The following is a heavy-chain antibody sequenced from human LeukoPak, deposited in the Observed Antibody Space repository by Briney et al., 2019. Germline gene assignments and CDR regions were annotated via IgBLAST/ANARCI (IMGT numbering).Heavy chain of an antibody. CDR3: AKSRSTVGATEWTNFDY. D-gene: IGHD1-26*01. CDR2: ISGSSGNT. CDR1: EFTLSIHA. V-gene: IGHV3-23*01. Sequence: PGGSLRLSCAATEFTLSIHAMSWVPQAPGKRLEWVSAISGSSGNTFYGDAVKGRFTISRDNTKNTLYLKMNSLRADDTALYYCAKSRSTVGATEWTNFDYWGQGTLVTVSS. J-gene: IGHJ4*02.